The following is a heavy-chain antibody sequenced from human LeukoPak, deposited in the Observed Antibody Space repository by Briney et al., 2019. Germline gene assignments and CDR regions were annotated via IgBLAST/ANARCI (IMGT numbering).Heavy chain of an antibody. Sequence: SGPTLVKPTQTLTLTCTFSGFSLSTSGVGVGWIRQPPGKALEWLALIYWDDDKRYSPSLKSRLTITKDTSKNQVVLTMTNVDPVDTATYYCTHSERYDSSGYSHFDYWGQGTLVTVSS. D-gene: IGHD3-22*01. CDR2: IYWDDDK. CDR3: THSERYDSSGYSHFDY. V-gene: IGHV2-5*02. J-gene: IGHJ4*02. CDR1: GFSLSTSGVG.